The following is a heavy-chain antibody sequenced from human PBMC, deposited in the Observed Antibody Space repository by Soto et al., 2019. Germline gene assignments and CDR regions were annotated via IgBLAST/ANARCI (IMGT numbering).Heavy chain of an antibody. Sequence: EVQLLESGGGLVQPGGSLRLSCAASGFTFSSYAMSWVRQAPGKGLEWVSAISGSGGSTYYADSVKGRFTISRDNSKNPLYLQMRCLGAEATAVYYCAKDQVQLWFRDFDDWGQGTLVTVSS. CDR3: AKDQVQLWFRDFDD. CDR2: ISGSGGST. J-gene: IGHJ4*02. D-gene: IGHD5-18*01. CDR1: GFTFSSYA. V-gene: IGHV3-23*01.